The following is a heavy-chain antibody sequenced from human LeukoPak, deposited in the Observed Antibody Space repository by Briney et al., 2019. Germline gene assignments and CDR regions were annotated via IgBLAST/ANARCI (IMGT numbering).Heavy chain of an antibody. CDR1: GGTFSNYA. D-gene: IGHD6-25*01. J-gene: IGHJ5*02. Sequence: GASVTVSCTASGGTFSNYAISWVRQAPGQGLEWLGGIIPMFGTAKYAQKFQGRVTITTDESTTTAYMELISLRFEDTAVYYCLRRQALRGRHRAFDPWGQGTLVTVTS. V-gene: IGHV1-69*05. CDR3: LRRQALRGRHRAFDP. CDR2: IIPMFGTA.